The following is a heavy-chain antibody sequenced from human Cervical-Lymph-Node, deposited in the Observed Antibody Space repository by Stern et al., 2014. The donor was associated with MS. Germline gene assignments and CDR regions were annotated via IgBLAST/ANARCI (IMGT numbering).Heavy chain of an antibody. CDR2: IYIGGST. D-gene: IGHD3-22*01. CDR1: GFSVISNY. J-gene: IGHJ6*02. V-gene: IGHV3-53*01. Sequence: EVQLVESGGGLIQPGGSLRLSCAASGFSVISNYMNWVRQAPGKGLEWVSFIYIGGSTYYADSVKGRFSMSRDNSKNTLYLQMNSLRAEDTAVYYCAREQYYYDGSAFRSYGMDVWGQGTTVTVSS. CDR3: AREQYYYDGSAFRSYGMDV.